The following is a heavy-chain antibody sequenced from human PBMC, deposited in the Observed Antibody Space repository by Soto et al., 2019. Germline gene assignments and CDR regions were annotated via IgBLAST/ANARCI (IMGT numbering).Heavy chain of an antibody. CDR2: ISGSGGST. CDR1: GFTFSSYA. D-gene: IGHD5-18*01. Sequence: GGSLRLSCAASGFTFSSYAMSWVRQAPGKGLEWVSAISGSGGSTYYADSVKGRFTISRDNSKNTLYLQMNSLRAEDTAVYYCEKMDTAMVIGYYYYGMDVWGQGTTVTVSS. V-gene: IGHV3-23*01. CDR3: EKMDTAMVIGYYYYGMDV. J-gene: IGHJ6*02.